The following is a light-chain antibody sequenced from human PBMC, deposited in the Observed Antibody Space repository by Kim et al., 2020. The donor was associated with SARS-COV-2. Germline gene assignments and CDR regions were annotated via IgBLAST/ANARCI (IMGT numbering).Light chain of an antibody. J-gene: IGKJ2*01. V-gene: IGKV2-30*02. CDR1: QSLLHSDGNTY. CDR2: NVS. CDR3: MQGTYCPYT. Sequence: QPASISCRSGQSLLHSDGNTYLIWLQQRPGQSPRRLIYNVSKRDSGVPDRFSGSGSGTDFTLKISRVEAEDVAVYYCMQGTYCPYTFGQGTKLEI.